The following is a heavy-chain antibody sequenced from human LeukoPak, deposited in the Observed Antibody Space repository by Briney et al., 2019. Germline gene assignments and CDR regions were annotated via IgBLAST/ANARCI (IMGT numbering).Heavy chain of an antibody. CDR2: ISYDGSNK. CDR3: ANTRSYTSGWYS. Sequence: QSGGSLRLSCAASGFTFSSYGMHWVRQAPGKGLEWVAVISYDGSNKYYADSVKGRFTISRDNSKNTLYLQMNSLRAEDTAVYYCANTRSYTSGWYSWGQGTLVTVSS. V-gene: IGHV3-30*18. CDR1: GFTFSSYG. D-gene: IGHD6-19*01. J-gene: IGHJ4*02.